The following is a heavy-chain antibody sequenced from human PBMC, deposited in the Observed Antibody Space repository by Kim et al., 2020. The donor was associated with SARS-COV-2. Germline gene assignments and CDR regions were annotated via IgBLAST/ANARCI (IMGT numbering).Heavy chain of an antibody. V-gene: IGHV3-23*01. J-gene: IGHJ4*02. CDR3: AKNV. CDR1: GFTSTFDIYA. CDR2: ISGDSGTA. Sequence: GGSLRLSCVASGFTSTFDIYAMGWVRQAPGRRLEYVAAISGDSGTAYYADSVRDRFIIFRDNSKNTLFLQMNELQPDDTATYYCAKNVWGQGTQVTVSS.